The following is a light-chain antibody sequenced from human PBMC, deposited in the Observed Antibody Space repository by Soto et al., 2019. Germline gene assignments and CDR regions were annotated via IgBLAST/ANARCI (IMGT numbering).Light chain of an antibody. CDR1: SSDVGGYNY. V-gene: IGLV2-8*01. CDR2: EVS. Sequence: QSVLTQPPSASGSPGQSVTISCTGTSSDVGGYNYVSWYQQHPGKAPKLMIYEVSKRPSAVPDRFSGSKSGNTASLTVSGLQAEDEADYYCSSYAGSLYVFGTGPKLTVL. J-gene: IGLJ1*01. CDR3: SSYAGSLYV.